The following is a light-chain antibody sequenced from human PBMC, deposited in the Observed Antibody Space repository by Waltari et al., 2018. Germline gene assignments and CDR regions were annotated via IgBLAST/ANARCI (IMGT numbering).Light chain of an antibody. CDR3: QTWDDTIVM. CDR1: KLGHKY. CDR2: QDN. Sequence: VVTQEPSLTVSPGQTARISCSGAKLGHKYVCWCQQKPGQSPLLVIFQDNRRPSGIPERFSGSNYGNTATLTISGTQAMDEADYFCQTWDDTIVMFGGGTKLTVL. V-gene: IGLV3-1*01. J-gene: IGLJ3*02.